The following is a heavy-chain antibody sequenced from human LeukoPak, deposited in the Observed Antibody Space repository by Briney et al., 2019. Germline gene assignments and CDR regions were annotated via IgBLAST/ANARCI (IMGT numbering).Heavy chain of an antibody. CDR3: ARRGDYGDYPFDY. V-gene: IGHV4-4*02. CDR1: SGSISINNW. J-gene: IGHJ4*02. Sequence: SGTLSLTCAVSSGSISINNWWNWVRPPPGKGLEWIGEVYHTGSTNYNPSLKSRVTISIDESKSQFSLKLTSVTDADTAVYYCARRGDYGDYPFDYWGQGTLVTVSA. CDR2: VYHTGST. D-gene: IGHD4-17*01.